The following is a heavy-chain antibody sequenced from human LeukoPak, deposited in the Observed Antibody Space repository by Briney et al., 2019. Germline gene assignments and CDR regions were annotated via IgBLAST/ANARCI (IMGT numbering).Heavy chain of an antibody. CDR2: ISSSSSYI. Sequence: GGSLRLSCASSGFTFSSYIMNWVRQAPGKGLEWVSSISSSSSYIYYADSVKGRFTISRDNAKNTLYLQMNSLRAEDTAVYYCARQAIFGLYYMDVRGKGTTVTVSS. CDR1: GFTFSSYI. V-gene: IGHV3-21*01. J-gene: IGHJ6*03. CDR3: ARQAIFGLYYMDV. D-gene: IGHD3/OR15-3a*01.